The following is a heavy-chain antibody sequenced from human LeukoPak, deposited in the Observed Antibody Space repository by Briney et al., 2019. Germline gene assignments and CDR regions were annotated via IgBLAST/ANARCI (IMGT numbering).Heavy chain of an antibody. V-gene: IGHV1-18*01. CDR3: ARSSYCSGGSCYYYGMDV. Sequence: ASVKVSCKASGYTFTSYGISWVRQAPGQGLEWMGWISAYNGNTNYAQKLQGRVTMTTDTPTSTAYMELRSLRSDDTAVYYCARSSYCSGGSCYYYGMDVWGQGTTVTVSS. CDR2: ISAYNGNT. CDR1: GYTFTSYG. D-gene: IGHD2-15*01. J-gene: IGHJ6*02.